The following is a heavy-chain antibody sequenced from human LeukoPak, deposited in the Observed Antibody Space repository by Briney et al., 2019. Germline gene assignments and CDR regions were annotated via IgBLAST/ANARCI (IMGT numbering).Heavy chain of an antibody. CDR1: KFTFSTFA. V-gene: IGHV3-30*16. Sequence: PGGSLRLSCAASKFTFSTFAMHWVRQAPGKGLEWVAVISSDGINTHYADSVKGRFTISRDNSKNTLSLQMDSLRAEDTAVYYCAREHRGDQLPPNWFFDPWGRGTLGSVSS. CDR2: ISSDGINT. J-gene: IGHJ2*01. CDR3: AREHRGDQLPPNWFFDP. D-gene: IGHD2-2*01.